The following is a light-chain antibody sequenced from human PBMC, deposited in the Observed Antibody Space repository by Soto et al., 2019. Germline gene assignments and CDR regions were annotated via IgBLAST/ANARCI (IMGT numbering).Light chain of an antibody. Sequence: EIVMTQSPATLSVSPGERATLSCRASQTVNNNLAWYQQKVGQAPRLLIYSAFNRATGIPARFSGSGSGTEFTLTISSLQSEDFAVYYCQQYNNWPLSFGGGTKVKIK. V-gene: IGKV3-15*01. CDR2: SAF. CDR3: QQYNNWPLS. J-gene: IGKJ4*01. CDR1: QTVNNN.